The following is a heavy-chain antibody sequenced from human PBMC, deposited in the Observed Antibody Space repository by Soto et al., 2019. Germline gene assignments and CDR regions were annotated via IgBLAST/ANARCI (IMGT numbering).Heavy chain of an antibody. CDR3: ARDYVHSEQQLVQEGAFDI. Sequence: GGSLRLSCAASGFTVSSNYMSWVRQAPGKGLEWVSVIYSGGSTYYADSVKGRFTISRDNSKNTLYLQMNSLRAEDTAVYYCARDYVHSEQQLVQEGAFDIWGQGTMVTVSS. D-gene: IGHD6-13*01. CDR2: IYSGGST. J-gene: IGHJ3*02. CDR1: GFTVSSNY. V-gene: IGHV3-53*01.